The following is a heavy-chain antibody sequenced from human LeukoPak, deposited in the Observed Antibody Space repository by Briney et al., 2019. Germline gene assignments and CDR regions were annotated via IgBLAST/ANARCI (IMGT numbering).Heavy chain of an antibody. CDR1: GDSVSSESAA. CDR2: TYYRSKWYN. V-gene: IGHV6-1*01. CDR3: ARDDGYSFGRYSWFDP. D-gene: IGHD6-19*01. J-gene: IGHJ5*02. Sequence: SQTLSLTCAISGDSVSSESAAWNWIRQSPSRGLEWLGRTYYRSKWYNEYAVSVKSRITINPDTSRNQFSLLLNSVTPEDTAVYYCARDDGYSFGRYSWFDPWGQGTLVTVSS.